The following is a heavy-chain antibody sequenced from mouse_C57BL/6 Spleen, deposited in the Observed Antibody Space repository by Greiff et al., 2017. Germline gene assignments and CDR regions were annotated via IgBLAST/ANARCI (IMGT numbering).Heavy chain of an antibody. V-gene: IGHV1-42*01. J-gene: IGHJ1*03. CDR3: ARSEITTVVASPYWYFDV. CDR1: GYSFTGYY. Sequence: VQLQQSGPELVKPGASVKISCKASGYSFTGYYMNWVKQSPEKSLEWIGEINPSTGGTTYNQKFKAKATLTVDKSSSTAYMQLKSLTSEDSAVYYGARSEITTVVASPYWYFDVWGTGTTVTVSS. D-gene: IGHD1-1*01. CDR2: INPSTGGT.